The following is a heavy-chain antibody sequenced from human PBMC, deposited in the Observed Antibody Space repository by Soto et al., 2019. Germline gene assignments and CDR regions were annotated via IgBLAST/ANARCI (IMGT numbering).Heavy chain of an antibody. CDR1: GQSFSGHS. V-gene: IGHV4-34*01. D-gene: IGHD1-1*01. J-gene: IGHJ4*02. Sequence: QVQLQQWGAGLVKPSETLSLSCAVYGQSFSGHSWTWFRQPPGKGLGWIGEINESGSTYYNPSLKSRVTISTDTSKNQFSLKLSSVSAADTAAYFCARGSGIVALPGELEDVKYDYWGQGTLVNVSS. CDR3: ARGSGIVALPGELEDVKYDY. CDR2: INESGST.